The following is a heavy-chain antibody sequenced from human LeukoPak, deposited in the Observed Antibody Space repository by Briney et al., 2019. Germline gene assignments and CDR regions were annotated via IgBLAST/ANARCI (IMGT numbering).Heavy chain of an antibody. D-gene: IGHD6-13*01. J-gene: IGHJ4*02. V-gene: IGHV3-7*01. CDR2: IKQDGSEK. CDR1: GFTFSSYW. Sequence: GGSLRLSCAASGFTFSSYWMTWVRQAPGKGLEWVANIKQDGSEKFYVDSVKGRFTISRDNAKNSLYLQMNSLRAEDTAVYYCARGYSSSWYDYWGQGTLVTVSS. CDR3: ARGYSSSWYDY.